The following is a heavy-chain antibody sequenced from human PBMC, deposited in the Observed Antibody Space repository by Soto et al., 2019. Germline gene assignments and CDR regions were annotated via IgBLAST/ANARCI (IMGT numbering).Heavy chain of an antibody. CDR2: IYYSGST. CDR1: GGSIVSYY. J-gene: IGHJ4*02. CDR3: ARLVDDFWSGYYLDY. Sequence: PSETLSLTCTVSGGSIVSYYCSLIGHPPGKGREWIVYIYYSGSTNYNPSLKSRVTISVDTSKNQFSLKLSSVTAADTAAYYCARLVDDFWSGYYLDYWGQGTLVTVSS. V-gene: IGHV4-59*01. D-gene: IGHD3-3*01.